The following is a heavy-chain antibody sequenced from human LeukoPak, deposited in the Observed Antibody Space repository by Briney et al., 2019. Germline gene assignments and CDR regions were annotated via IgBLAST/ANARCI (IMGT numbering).Heavy chain of an antibody. J-gene: IGHJ3*02. Sequence: GGSLRLSCVASGLTVNSNYMSWVRPAPGKGLEWVSAIYSGGATYYADSVKGRFTVSRDDSKNTLYLQMYRLRVEDTAMYYCVSQKWLYAFDIWGQGTMVTVSS. CDR1: GLTVNSNY. V-gene: IGHV3-53*01. CDR3: VSQKWLYAFDI. CDR2: IYSGGAT. D-gene: IGHD5-24*01.